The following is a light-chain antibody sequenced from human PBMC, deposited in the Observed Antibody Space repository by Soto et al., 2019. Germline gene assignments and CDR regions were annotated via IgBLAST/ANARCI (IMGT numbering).Light chain of an antibody. Sequence: QPVLTQSSSASASLGSSVKLTCTLSSGHTTYIIAWHQQQPGKAPRYLMKLETSGSYNKGSGVPDRFSGSSSGADRYLTISNLQFEDEAEYYCETWDINTHVVFVGGTKLTGL. CDR3: ETWDINTHVV. CDR2: LETSGSY. V-gene: IGLV4-60*02. CDR1: SGHTTYI. J-gene: IGLJ2*01.